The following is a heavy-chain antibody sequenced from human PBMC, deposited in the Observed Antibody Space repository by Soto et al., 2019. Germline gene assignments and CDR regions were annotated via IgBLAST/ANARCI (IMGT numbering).Heavy chain of an antibody. Sequence: EVQLVESGGGLVKPGESLRLSCVDSAFTFRSYSMNWVRQAPGKGLEWVSSISSTSNPIFYADSLEGRFTISRDNTKNSLYLQMNSLRAEDTAVYYCLRGGRGYTRDDVFDIWGQGTMVTVSS. CDR3: LRGGRGYTRDDVFDI. V-gene: IGHV3-21*06. CDR1: AFTFRSYS. J-gene: IGHJ3*02. D-gene: IGHD2-2*02. CDR2: ISSTSNPI.